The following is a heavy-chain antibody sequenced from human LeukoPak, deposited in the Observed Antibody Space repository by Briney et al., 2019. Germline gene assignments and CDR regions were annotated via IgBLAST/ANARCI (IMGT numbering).Heavy chain of an antibody. CDR3: ARSEARFRLS. D-gene: IGHD3-16*02. Sequence: GGSLRLSCAASGFTFRSYEMNWVRQAPGKGLEWVSFISNSGDSIYYADSVKGRFTISRDNAKNSLFLQMNSLRAEDTAVYYCARSEARFRLSWGQGTLVTVSS. CDR2: ISNSGDSI. V-gene: IGHV3-48*03. CDR1: GFTFRSYE. J-gene: IGHJ4*02.